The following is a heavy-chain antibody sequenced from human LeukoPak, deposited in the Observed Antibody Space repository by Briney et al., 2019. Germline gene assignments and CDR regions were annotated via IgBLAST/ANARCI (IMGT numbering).Heavy chain of an antibody. V-gene: IGHV5-51*01. CDR2: IYPGDSDT. Sequence: GESLKISCKGSGYSFTSYWIGWVRQMPGKGLEWMGIIYPGDSDTRYSPSFQGQVTISADKSISTAYLQWSSLKASDTAMYYCARVSGSQRPRGAPPYFFDYWGQGTLVTVSS. CDR3: ARVSGSQRPRGAPPYFFDY. CDR1: GYSFTSYW. D-gene: IGHD3-10*01. J-gene: IGHJ4*02.